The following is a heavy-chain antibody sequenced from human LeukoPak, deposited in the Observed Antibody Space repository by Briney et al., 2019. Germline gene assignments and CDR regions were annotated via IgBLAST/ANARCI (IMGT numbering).Heavy chain of an antibody. D-gene: IGHD4-17*01. CDR3: ARGAYGDK. J-gene: IGHJ4*02. Sequence: GASVKVSCEASGNTLTSYGINLVRQAPGQGLEWMEWISTQSGNTNYAQKVQGRLTLTTDRSTNTAYMELRSLRSDDTAVYYCARGAYGDKWGQGTMVTVSS. V-gene: IGHV1-18*01. CDR1: GNTLTSYG. CDR2: ISTQSGNT.